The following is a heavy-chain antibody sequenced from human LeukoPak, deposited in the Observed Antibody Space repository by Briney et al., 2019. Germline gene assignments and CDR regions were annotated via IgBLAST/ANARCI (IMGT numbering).Heavy chain of an antibody. CDR2: INHSGST. D-gene: IGHD3-10*01. J-gene: IGHJ4*02. CDR3: ARGARFGGFDY. Sequence: SETLSLTCAVYGGSFSGYYWSWIRQPPGKGLEWIGEINHSGSTNYNPSLKSRVTISVDTSKNQFSLKLSSVTAADTAVYYCARGARFGGFDYWGQGTLVTVSS. V-gene: IGHV4-34*01. CDR1: GGSFSGYY.